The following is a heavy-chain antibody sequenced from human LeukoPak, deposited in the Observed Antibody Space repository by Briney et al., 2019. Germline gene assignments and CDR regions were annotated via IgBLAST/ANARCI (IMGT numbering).Heavy chain of an antibody. CDR1: GFSFSDCA. CDR3: TKGMATIRRHIDS. J-gene: IGHJ4*02. V-gene: IGHV3-23*01. D-gene: IGHD5-24*01. CDR2: ISGSAGRT. Sequence: GGSLTLSCAASGFSFSDCAMSGVRQAPGGGLEWVSSISGSAGRTYDADPMKGRFTITRDNPKNTLHLEMNSLRAEDTAIYYCTKGMATIRRHIDSWGQGTLVTVSS.